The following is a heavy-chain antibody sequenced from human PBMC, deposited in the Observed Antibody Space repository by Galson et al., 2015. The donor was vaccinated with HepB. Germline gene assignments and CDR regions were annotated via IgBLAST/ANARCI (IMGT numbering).Heavy chain of an antibody. CDR2: INHSGST. V-gene: IGHV4-34*01. CDR1: GGSFSGYY. J-gene: IGHJ6*02. CDR3: ARVRLRITMVRGVIITPRTPRDYYYGMDV. Sequence: VYGGSFSGYYWSWIRQPPGKGLEWIGEINHSGSTNYNPSLKSRVTISVDTSENQFSLKLSSVTAADTAVYYCARVRLRITMVRGVIITPRTPRDYYYGMDVWGQGTTVTVSS. D-gene: IGHD3-10*01.